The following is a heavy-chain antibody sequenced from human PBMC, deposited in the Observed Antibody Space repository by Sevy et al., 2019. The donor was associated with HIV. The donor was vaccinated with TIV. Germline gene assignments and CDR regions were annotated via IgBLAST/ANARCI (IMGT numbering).Heavy chain of an antibody. J-gene: IGHJ3*02. D-gene: IGHD1-26*01. CDR3: AKDRVWELGDAFDI. Sequence: GGFLRLSCAASGFTFSSYAMSWVRQAPGKGLEWVSGMSGSGGSTYYADSVKGRFAISRDNSKNTLYLQMNSLRAEDTAVYYCAKDRVWELGDAFDIWGQGTMVTVSS. CDR1: GFTFSSYA. V-gene: IGHV3-23*01. CDR2: MSGSGGST.